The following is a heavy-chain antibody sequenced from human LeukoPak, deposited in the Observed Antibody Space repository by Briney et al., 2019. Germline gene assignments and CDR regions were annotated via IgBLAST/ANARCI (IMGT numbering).Heavy chain of an antibody. CDR2: ISSSSSYI. CDR1: GFIFSNHA. D-gene: IGHD2-2*01. J-gene: IGHJ4*02. Sequence: PGGSLRLSCAASGFIFSNHAMQWVRQAPGKGLEWVSSISSSSSYIYYADSVKGRFTISRDNAKNSLYLQMNSLRAEDTAVYYCARDPIVVVPAACHDYWGQGTLVTVSS. V-gene: IGHV3-21*01. CDR3: ARDPIVVVPAACHDY.